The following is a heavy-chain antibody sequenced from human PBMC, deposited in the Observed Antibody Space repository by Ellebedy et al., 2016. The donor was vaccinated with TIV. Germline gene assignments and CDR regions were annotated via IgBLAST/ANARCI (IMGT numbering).Heavy chain of an antibody. CDR3: ARGRYWIKG. CDR1: GFTFSSYG. CDR2: IWYDGSNK. Sequence: GGSLRLXXAASGFTFSSYGMHWVRQAPGKGLEWVAVIWYDGSNKYYADSVKGRFTISRDNSKNTLYLQMNSLRAEDTAVYYCARGRYWIKGWGQGTLVTVSS. V-gene: IGHV3-33*01. D-gene: IGHD1-1*01. J-gene: IGHJ4*02.